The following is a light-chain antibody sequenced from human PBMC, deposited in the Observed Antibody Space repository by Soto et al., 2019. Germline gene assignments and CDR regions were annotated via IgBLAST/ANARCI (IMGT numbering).Light chain of an antibody. J-gene: IGKJ4*01. CDR2: GAS. CDR1: QSVSSN. CDR3: QQYDNWLPLT. V-gene: IGKV3-15*01. Sequence: EIVMTQSPATLSVSPGERATLSCRASQSVSSNLAWYQQNPGQAPRLLIYGASPRATGIPARFSGSGSGTEYNPTNSSLQSEDFAVSYGQQYDNWLPLTFGGGTKVEIK.